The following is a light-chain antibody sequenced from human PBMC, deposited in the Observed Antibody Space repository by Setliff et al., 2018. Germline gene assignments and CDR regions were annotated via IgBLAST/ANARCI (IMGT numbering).Light chain of an antibody. J-gene: IGLJ1*01. CDR1: SSDVGGYNY. V-gene: IGLV2-14*01. CDR3: CSYTGRSYV. Sequence: QSVLTQPVSVSGSPGQSITISCTGTSSDVGGYNYVSWYQQHPGKAPKLMIYDVSKRPSGVSNRFSGSKSGNTASLTVSGLQAEDEADYYCCSYTGRSYVFGSGTKVTVL. CDR2: DVS.